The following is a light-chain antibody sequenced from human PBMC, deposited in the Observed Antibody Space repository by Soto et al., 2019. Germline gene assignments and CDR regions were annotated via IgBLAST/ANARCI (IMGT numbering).Light chain of an antibody. CDR2: DTS. V-gene: IGKV3-20*01. CDR1: QSLTNSF. J-gene: IGKJ5*01. CDR3: QHYDSSPPYT. Sequence: EFVLTQSPGTLSLSPGERATLSCRASQSLTNSFIAWYQQRPGQAPRLLIYDTSTRATGVPDRFSGSGSATDFTLTIRRLEPEDSAVYYCQHYDSSPPYTFGQGTRLEIK.